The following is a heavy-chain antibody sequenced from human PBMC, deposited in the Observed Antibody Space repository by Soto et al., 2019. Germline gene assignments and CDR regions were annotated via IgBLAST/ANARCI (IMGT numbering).Heavy chain of an antibody. J-gene: IGHJ3*02. V-gene: IGHV1-2*04. Sequence: ASVKVSCKASGYTFTGYYMHWVRQAPGQGLEWMGWINPNSGGTNYAQKFQGWVTMTRDTSISTAYMELSRLRSDDAAVYCCASQLGNINGESDAFDIWGQGTMVTVSS. D-gene: IGHD7-27*01. CDR3: ASQLGNINGESDAFDI. CDR1: GYTFTGYY. CDR2: INPNSGGT.